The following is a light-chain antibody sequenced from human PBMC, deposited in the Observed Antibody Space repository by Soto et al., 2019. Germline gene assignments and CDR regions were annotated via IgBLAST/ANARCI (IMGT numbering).Light chain of an antibody. Sequence: DLQMTQSPSSLSASVGDRVTITCRASQSISSYLNWYQQKPGKAPKLLIYAASSLQSGVPSRFSGSGSGTDFTLTISSLQPEDFATYYCQQRYSTQWTFGQGTKVEIK. CDR2: AAS. V-gene: IGKV1-39*01. CDR1: QSISSY. CDR3: QQRYSTQWT. J-gene: IGKJ1*01.